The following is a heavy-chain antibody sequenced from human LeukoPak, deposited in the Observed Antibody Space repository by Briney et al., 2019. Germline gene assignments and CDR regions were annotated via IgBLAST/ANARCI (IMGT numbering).Heavy chain of an antibody. CDR2: INTNTGNP. CDR3: ARAQYYYDSSGYRVDAFDI. V-gene: IGHV7-4-1*02. CDR1: GYTFTSYA. Sequence: ASVKVSCKASGYTFTSYAMNWVRQAPGQGLEWMGWINTNTGNPTYAQGFTGRFVFSLGTSVSTAYLQISSLKAEDTAVYYCARAQYYYDSSGYRVDAFDIWGQGTMVTVSS. J-gene: IGHJ3*02. D-gene: IGHD3-22*01.